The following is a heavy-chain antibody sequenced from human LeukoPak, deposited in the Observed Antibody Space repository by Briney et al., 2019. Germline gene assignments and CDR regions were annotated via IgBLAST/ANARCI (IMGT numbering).Heavy chain of an antibody. Sequence: ASVKVSCKASAYSFTCYYIHCVRQAPGQGLEWMGIINPSGGGTTYAQKFQGRVTMTTDTSTTTVYMELYSLTSEDTAIYYCARRGMPLDYWGQGTLVTVSS. CDR1: AYSFTCYY. CDR2: INPSGGGT. CDR3: ARRGMPLDY. D-gene: IGHD3-16*01. J-gene: IGHJ4*02. V-gene: IGHV1-46*01.